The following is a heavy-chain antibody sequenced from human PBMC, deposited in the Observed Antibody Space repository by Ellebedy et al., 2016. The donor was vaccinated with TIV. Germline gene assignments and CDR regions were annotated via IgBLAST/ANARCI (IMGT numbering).Heavy chain of an antibody. Sequence: GESLKISCAASGFTFSDFWMSLVRQAPGRGLEWVANIQQEGSETYYVDSVKGRFTISRDNSKNSLFLQVNSLRAEDTAVYYCARDRRLSAAGFFDYWGRGTLVTVSS. CDR1: GFTFSDFW. CDR3: ARDRRLSAAGFFDY. V-gene: IGHV3-7*01. CDR2: IQQEGSET. J-gene: IGHJ4*02. D-gene: IGHD6-13*01.